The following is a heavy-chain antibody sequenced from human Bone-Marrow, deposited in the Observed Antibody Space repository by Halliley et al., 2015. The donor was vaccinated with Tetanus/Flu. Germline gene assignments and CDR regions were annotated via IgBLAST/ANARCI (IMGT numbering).Heavy chain of an antibody. V-gene: IGHV4-59*01. CDR3: ARDVPMNYYDSSGSYIGSVRYFDF. CDR2: VYSSGST. D-gene: IGHD3-22*01. J-gene: IGHJ2*01. CDR1: GGSINSFY. Sequence: TLSLTCTVSGGSINSFYWSWIRQSPGKGLEWIGYVYSSGSTNYNPSLKSRATLSVDTAKNQFSLRLSSVTAADTAVYYCARDVPMNYYDSSGSYIGSVRYFDFWGRGTLVTVSS.